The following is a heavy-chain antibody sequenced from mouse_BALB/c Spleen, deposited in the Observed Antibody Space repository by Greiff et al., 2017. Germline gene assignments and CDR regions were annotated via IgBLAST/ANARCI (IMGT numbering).Heavy chain of an antibody. J-gene: IGHJ1*01. Sequence: QVQLQQSGAELVRPGTSVKISCKASGYTFTNYWLGWVKQRPGHGLEWIGDIYPGGGYTNYNEKFKGKATLSADTSSSTAYMQLSSLTSEDSAVYFRERGGDYGSSPWYFDVWGAGTTVTVSS. CDR2: IYPGGGYT. CDR3: ERGGDYGSSPWYFDV. D-gene: IGHD1-1*01. CDR1: GYTFTNYW. V-gene: IGHV1-63*02.